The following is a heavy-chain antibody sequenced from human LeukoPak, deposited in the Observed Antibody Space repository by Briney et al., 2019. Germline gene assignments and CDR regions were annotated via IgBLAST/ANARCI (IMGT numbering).Heavy chain of an antibody. CDR2: VFYSGTT. J-gene: IGHJ4*02. CDR1: GGSISSSSYY. Sequence: SETLSLTCTVSGGSISSSSYYWDWIRQPPGKGLEWIGSVFYSGTTYYNPSLKSRVTIYVDTSKNQFSLKLSSVTAADTAVYYCARKTYYYGSGSSYYFDYWGQGTLVTVSS. CDR3: ARKTYYYGSGSSYYFDY. V-gene: IGHV4-39*01. D-gene: IGHD3-10*01.